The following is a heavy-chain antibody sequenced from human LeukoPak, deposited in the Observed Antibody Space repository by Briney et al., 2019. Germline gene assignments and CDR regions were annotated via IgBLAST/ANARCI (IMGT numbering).Heavy chain of an antibody. J-gene: IGHJ2*01. CDR3: ARGRASSGRRPRPGGWYFDL. CDR1: GASISSGSYY. CDR2: IYTSGST. V-gene: IGHV4-61*02. Sequence: SETLSLTCTVSGASISSGSYYWSWIRQPAGKGLEWIGRIYTSGSTNYNPSLKSRVTISVDTSKNQFSLKLSSVTAADTAVYYCARGRASSGRRPRPGGWYFDLWGRGALVTVSS. D-gene: IGHD3-22*01.